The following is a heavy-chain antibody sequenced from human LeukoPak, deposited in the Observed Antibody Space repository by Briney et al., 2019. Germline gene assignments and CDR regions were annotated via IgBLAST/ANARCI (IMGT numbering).Heavy chain of an antibody. Sequence: GGSLRLSCAASGFTFSTYRMHWVRQAPGKGLVWVSHMNTDGSDTSNADFVKGRFTISRDNAKNTLYLQMNSLRAEDTAVYYCARNKADCSSIGCYVPLGNWFDPWGQGTLVTVSS. D-gene: IGHD2-2*01. CDR1: GFTFSTYR. V-gene: IGHV3-74*01. J-gene: IGHJ5*02. CDR2: MNTDGSDT. CDR3: ARNKADCSSIGCYVPLGNWFDP.